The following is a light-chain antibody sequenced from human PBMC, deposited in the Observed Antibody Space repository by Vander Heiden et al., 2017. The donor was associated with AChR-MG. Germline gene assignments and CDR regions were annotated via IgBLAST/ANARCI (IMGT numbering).Light chain of an antibody. CDR2: EVS. Sequence: QSALTQPASVSGSPGQSCTISCTGTSSDVGSYNLVSWYQQHPGKAPKLMIYEVSKRPAGVSNRFSGSKSGNTASLTISGLQAEDEADYYCCSYAGSSTSLYVFGTGTKVTVL. J-gene: IGLJ1*01. CDR1: SSDVGSYNL. CDR3: CSYAGSSTSLYV. V-gene: IGLV2-23*02.